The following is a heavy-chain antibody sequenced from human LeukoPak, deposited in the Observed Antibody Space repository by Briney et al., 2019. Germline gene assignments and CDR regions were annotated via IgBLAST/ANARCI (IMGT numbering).Heavy chain of an antibody. V-gene: IGHV4-61*02. J-gene: IGHJ4*02. CDR3: AREGIMMSHFDY. Sequence: PSETLSLTCTVSGGSISSGSYYWSWIRQPAGKGLEWIGRIYTSGSTNYNPSLKSRVTISVDTSKNQFSLKLSSVTAADTAVYYCAREGIMMSHFDYWGQGTLVTVSS. CDR1: GGSISSGSYY. D-gene: IGHD3-10*01. CDR2: IYTSGST.